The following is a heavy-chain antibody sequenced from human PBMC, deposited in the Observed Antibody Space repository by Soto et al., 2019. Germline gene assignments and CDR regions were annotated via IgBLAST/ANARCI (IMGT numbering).Heavy chain of an antibody. D-gene: IGHD6-6*01. CDR3: AKGQSRPYYYYGMDV. CDR1: GFTFSSYG. J-gene: IGHJ6*02. Sequence: QVQLVESGGGMVQPGRSLRLSCAASGFTFSSYGMHWVRQAPGKGLEWVAVISYDGSNKYYADSVKGRFTISRDNSKNTLYLQMNSLRAEDTAVYYCAKGQSRPYYYYGMDVWGQGTTVTVSS. V-gene: IGHV3-30*18. CDR2: ISYDGSNK.